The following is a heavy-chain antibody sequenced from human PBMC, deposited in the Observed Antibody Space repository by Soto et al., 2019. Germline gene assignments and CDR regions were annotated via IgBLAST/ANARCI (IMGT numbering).Heavy chain of an antibody. CDR3: ASTNDRVAAFYFDY. CDR2: IKQDGSEK. CDR1: GFTFSSYW. J-gene: IGHJ4*02. Sequence: EVQLVESGGGLVQPGGSPRLSCAASGFTFSSYWMSWVRQAPGKGLEWVANIKQDGSEKYYVDSVKGRHTISRDNDKNSLYLQMNSLRADDTAVYYCASTNDRVAAFYFDYWGQGTLVTVSS. V-gene: IGHV3-7*01. D-gene: IGHD5-12*01.